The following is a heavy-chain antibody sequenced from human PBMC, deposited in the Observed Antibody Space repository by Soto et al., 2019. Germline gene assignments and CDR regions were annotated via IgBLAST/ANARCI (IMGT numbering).Heavy chain of an antibody. D-gene: IGHD1-26*01. Sequence: PGESLKISCQASGYTFTSYWIGWVRQKPGKGLEWMGIIYPGDSETRYSPSLQGQVTISADKSIRTAYLQWSSLKASDTAMYYCGLAMGATKYYFYYGMDVWGQGTTVTVSS. V-gene: IGHV5-51*01. J-gene: IGHJ6*02. CDR1: GYTFTSYW. CDR2: IYPGDSET. CDR3: GLAMGATKYYFYYGMDV.